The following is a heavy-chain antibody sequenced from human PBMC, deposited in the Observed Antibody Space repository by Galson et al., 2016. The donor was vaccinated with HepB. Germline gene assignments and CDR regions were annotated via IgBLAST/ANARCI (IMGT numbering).Heavy chain of an antibody. CDR2: ISYDGTYK. D-gene: IGHD3-10*01. Sequence: SLRLSCAASGFTFSSYAMHWVRQAPGKGLEWVAVISYDGTYKYYADSLKGRFTISRDNSKSTLYLQMNSLRAEDTAVYYCAKDQNYPYYYGAGSSLQYFDYWGQGTLVTVSS. CDR1: GFTFSSYA. J-gene: IGHJ4*02. CDR3: AKDQNYPYYYGAGSSLQYFDY. V-gene: IGHV3-30*18.